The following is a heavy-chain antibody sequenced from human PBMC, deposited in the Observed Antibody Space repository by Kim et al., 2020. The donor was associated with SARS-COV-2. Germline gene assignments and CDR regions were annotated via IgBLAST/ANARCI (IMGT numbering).Heavy chain of an antibody. J-gene: IGHJ4*02. CDR3: ARLRNTMVRGVIPHYYFDY. V-gene: IGHV4-39*01. Sequence: SETLSLTCTVSGGSISSSSYYWGWIRQPPGKGLEWIGSIYYSGSTYYNPSLKSRVTISVDTSKNQFSLKLSSVTAADTAVYYCARLRNTMVRGVIPHYYFDYWGQGTLVTVSS. D-gene: IGHD3-10*01. CDR1: GGSISSSSYY. CDR2: IYYSGST.